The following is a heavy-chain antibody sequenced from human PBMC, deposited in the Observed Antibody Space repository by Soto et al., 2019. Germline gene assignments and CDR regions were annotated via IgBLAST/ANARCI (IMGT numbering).Heavy chain of an antibody. V-gene: IGHV4-59*08. Sequence: PSETLSLTCTVSGGSISSYYWSWIRQPPGKGLEWIGYIYYSVSTNYNPSLKSRVTISVDTSKNQFSLKLSSVTAADTAVYYCARAQGVVVATPVDYWGQGTLVTVSS. J-gene: IGHJ4*02. CDR2: IYYSVST. D-gene: IGHD2-15*01. CDR3: ARAQGVVVATPVDY. CDR1: GGSISSYY.